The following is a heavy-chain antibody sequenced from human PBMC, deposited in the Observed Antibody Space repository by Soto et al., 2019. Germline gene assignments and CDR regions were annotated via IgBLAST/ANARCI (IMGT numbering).Heavy chain of an antibody. Sequence: SETLSLTCTVSGGSISSGGYYWSWIRQHPGKGLEWIGYIYYSGSTYYNPSLKSRVTISVDTSKNQFSLKLSSVTAADTAVYYCARVPYSSSSSSVEVNWFDPWGQGTLVTVSS. V-gene: IGHV4-31*03. CDR3: ARVPYSSSSSSVEVNWFDP. D-gene: IGHD6-6*01. CDR2: IYYSGST. J-gene: IGHJ5*02. CDR1: GGSISSGGYY.